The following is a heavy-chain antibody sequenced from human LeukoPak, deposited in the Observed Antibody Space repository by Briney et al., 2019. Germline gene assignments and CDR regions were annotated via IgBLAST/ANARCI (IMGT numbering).Heavy chain of an antibody. J-gene: IGHJ5*02. CDR1: GGSISSSSYY. Sequence: ASETLSLTCTVSGGSISSSSYYWGWIRQPPGKGLEWMGSIYYSGSTYYNPSLKSRVTISVDTSKNQFSLKLSSVTAADTAVYYCARRGGYCSGGSCYSGWFDPWGQGTLVTVSS. CDR2: IYYSGST. CDR3: ARRGGYCSGGSCYSGWFDP. V-gene: IGHV4-39*01. D-gene: IGHD2-15*01.